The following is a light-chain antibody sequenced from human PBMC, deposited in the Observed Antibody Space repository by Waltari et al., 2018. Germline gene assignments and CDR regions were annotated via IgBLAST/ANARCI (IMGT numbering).Light chain of an antibody. V-gene: IGLV2-14*03. CDR1: GRAIAYCDF. CDR2: DVT. Sequence: QSALTQPASVSGSPGQSITISCTGIGRAIAYCDFASWYQHHPGKAPQVLIYDVTNRPSGISARFSASKSANTASLTISGLQPEDEGDYYCTSQTVGGVVMFGGGTQVTVL. J-gene: IGLJ3*02. CDR3: TSQTVGGVVM.